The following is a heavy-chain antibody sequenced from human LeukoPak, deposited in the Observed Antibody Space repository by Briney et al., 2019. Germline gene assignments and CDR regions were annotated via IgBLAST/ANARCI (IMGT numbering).Heavy chain of an antibody. Sequence: HPGRSLRLSCAASGFTFSSYAMHWVRQAPGKGLEWVAVISYDGSNKYYADSVKGRFTISRDNSKNTLYLQMNSLRAEDTAVYYCARVLAARPYYYYYGMDVWGQGTTVTVSS. D-gene: IGHD6-6*01. V-gene: IGHV3-30-3*01. CDR1: GFTFSSYA. CDR3: ARVLAARPYYYYYGMDV. J-gene: IGHJ6*02. CDR2: ISYDGSNK.